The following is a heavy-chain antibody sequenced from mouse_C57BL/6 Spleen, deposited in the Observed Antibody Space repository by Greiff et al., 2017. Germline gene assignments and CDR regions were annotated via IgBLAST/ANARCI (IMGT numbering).Heavy chain of an antibody. CDR3: ARDYYGSSLDY. V-gene: IGHV1-80*01. CDR2: IYPGDGDT. CDR1: GYAFSSYW. J-gene: IGHJ2*01. D-gene: IGHD1-1*01. Sequence: VQLKQSGAELVKPGASVKISCKASGYAFSSYWMNWVKQRPGKGLEWIGQIYPGDGDTNYNGKFKGKATLTADKSSSTAYMQLSGLTSEDSAVYFCARDYYGSSLDYWGQGTTLTVSS.